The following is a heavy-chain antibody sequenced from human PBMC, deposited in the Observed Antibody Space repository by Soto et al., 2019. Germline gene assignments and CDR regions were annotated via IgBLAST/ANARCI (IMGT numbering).Heavy chain of an antibody. CDR3: ARALKSTIVVVPAAMSDWFDP. J-gene: IGHJ5*02. CDR1: GGSFSGYY. D-gene: IGHD2-2*01. CDR2: INHSGST. Sequence: SETLSLTCAVYGGSFSGYYWSWIRQPPGKGLEWIGEINHSGSTNYNPSLKSRVTISVDTSKNQFSLKLSSVTAADTTVYYCARALKSTIVVVPAAMSDWFDPWGQGTLVTVSS. V-gene: IGHV4-34*01.